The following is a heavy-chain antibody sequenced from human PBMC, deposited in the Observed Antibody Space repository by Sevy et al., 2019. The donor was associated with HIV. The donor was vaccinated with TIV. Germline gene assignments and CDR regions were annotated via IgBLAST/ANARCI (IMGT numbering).Heavy chain of an antibody. V-gene: IGHV3-49*03. CDR2: IRSKVYGGTT. Sequence: GGSLRLSCKVSGFTFGDYVMTWFRQAPGKGLEWVGFIRSKVYGGTTENAASVKGRFIISRDDSKSIAYLRMNSLKTEDTGVYYCSRADYYRSDGGYYGMDVWGQGTTVTVSS. J-gene: IGHJ6*02. CDR1: GFTFGDYV. CDR3: SRADYYRSDGGYYGMDV. D-gene: IGHD1-26*01.